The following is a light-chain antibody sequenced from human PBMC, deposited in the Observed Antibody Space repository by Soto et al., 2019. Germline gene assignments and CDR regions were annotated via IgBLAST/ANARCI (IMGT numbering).Light chain of an antibody. Sequence: EIVMTQSPATLSVSPGERATLSCRASQSVSNNLAWYQQKPGQAPRLLIYGASTRATGIPARFSGSGSGTESTLTISRLQSEDFAFYYCQQYNNWPPTFGQGTKVEIK. CDR1: QSVSNN. J-gene: IGKJ1*01. CDR2: GAS. CDR3: QQYNNWPPT. V-gene: IGKV3-15*01.